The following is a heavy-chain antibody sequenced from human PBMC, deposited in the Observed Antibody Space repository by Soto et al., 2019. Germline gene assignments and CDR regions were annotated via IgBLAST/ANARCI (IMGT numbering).Heavy chain of an antibody. CDR3: ATTLGGASVTTGSWF. J-gene: IGHJ4*02. D-gene: IGHD4-17*01. CDR1: GYSFTNQW. Sequence: EVQLVQSGAEVKKPGESLRISCKGSGYSFTNQWISWVRQMPGKGLEWMGRSSDSYTSYSPSFQGHVTISTDKSISTAFLQWTSLEASDTAMYYCATTLGGASVTTGSWFWGQGILVTVSA. CDR2: SSDSYT. V-gene: IGHV5-10-1*03.